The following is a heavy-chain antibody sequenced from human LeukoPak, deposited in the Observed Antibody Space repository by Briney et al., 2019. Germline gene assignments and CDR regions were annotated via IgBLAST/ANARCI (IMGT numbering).Heavy chain of an antibody. Sequence: SETLSLTCTVSGGSISSSSYYWGWIRQPPGKGLEWIGSIYYSGSTYYNPSLKSRVTISADTSKNQFSLKLSSVTAADTAVYYCARLAANYDFWSGSPDPYYYYGMDVWGQGTTVTVSS. CDR3: ARLAANYDFWSGSPDPYYYYGMDV. CDR1: GGSISSSSYY. J-gene: IGHJ6*02. D-gene: IGHD3-3*01. CDR2: IYYSGST. V-gene: IGHV4-39*01.